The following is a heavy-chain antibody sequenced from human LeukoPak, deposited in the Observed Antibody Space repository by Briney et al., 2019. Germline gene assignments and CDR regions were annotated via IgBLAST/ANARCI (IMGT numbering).Heavy chain of an antibody. CDR2: ISSRSSYI. CDR3: ARAQVYDFWSGYYSGHMDV. CDR1: GFTFSRYN. Sequence: GGSLRLSCAGSGFTFSRYNMNWFRQAPGKGLERVSSISSRSSYIFYADSVKGRFTISRDNAKNSLYLQMNSLRAEDTAVYYCARAQVYDFWSGYYSGHMDVWGKGTTVTVSS. J-gene: IGHJ6*03. D-gene: IGHD3-3*01. V-gene: IGHV3-21*01.